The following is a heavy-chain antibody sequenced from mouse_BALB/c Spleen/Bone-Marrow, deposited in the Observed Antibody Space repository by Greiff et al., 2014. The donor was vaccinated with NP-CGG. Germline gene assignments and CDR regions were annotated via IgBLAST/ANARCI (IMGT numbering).Heavy chain of an antibody. CDR2: IYPGSGST. CDR3: TREDYRYDWFAY. CDR1: GYTFTSYW. Sequence: GSELVRPGASVKLSCKASGYTFTSYWMHWVKQRHGQGLEWIGNIYPGSGSTNYDEKFKSKGTLTVDTSSSTAYMHLSSLTSEDSAVYYCTREDYRYDWFAYWGQGTLVTV. D-gene: IGHD2-14*01. V-gene: IGHV1S22*01. J-gene: IGHJ3*01.